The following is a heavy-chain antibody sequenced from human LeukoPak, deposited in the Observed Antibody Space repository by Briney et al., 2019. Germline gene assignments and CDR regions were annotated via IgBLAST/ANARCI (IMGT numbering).Heavy chain of an antibody. CDR2: INPNSGGT. Sequence: ASVKVSCTASGYTFTGYYMHWVRQAPGQGLEWMGWINPNSGGTNYAQKFQGRVTMTRDTSISTAYMELSRLRSDDTAVYYCARASPIVVVPDNWFDPWGQGTLVTVSS. J-gene: IGHJ5*02. CDR1: GYTFTGYY. V-gene: IGHV1-2*02. D-gene: IGHD2-2*01. CDR3: ARASPIVVVPDNWFDP.